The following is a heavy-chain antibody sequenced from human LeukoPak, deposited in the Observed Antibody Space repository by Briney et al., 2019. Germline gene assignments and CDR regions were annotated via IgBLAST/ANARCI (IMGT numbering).Heavy chain of an antibody. CDR3: ARGPQYSIIVGDYYYGMDV. Sequence: SVKVSCKASGGTFSSYAISWVRQAPGQGLEWMGGIIPIFGTANYAQKFQGRVTITADESTSTAYMELSSLRSEDTAVYYCARGPQYSIIVGDYYYGMDVWGQGTTVTVS. CDR2: IIPIFGTA. CDR1: GGTFSSYA. V-gene: IGHV1-69*13. D-gene: IGHD2/OR15-2a*01. J-gene: IGHJ6*02.